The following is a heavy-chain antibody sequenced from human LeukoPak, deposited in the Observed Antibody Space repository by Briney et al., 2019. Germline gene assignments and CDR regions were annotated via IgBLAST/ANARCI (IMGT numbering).Heavy chain of an antibody. CDR3: ATHPSYYYDSSGPDSLKPPRYYYYYMDV. CDR1: GGSISSGGYY. Sequence: PSQTLSLTCTVSGGSISSGGYYWSWIRQPPGKGLEWIGYIYHSGSTYYNPSLKSRVTISVDRSKNQFSLKLSSVTAEDTAVYYCATHPSYYYDSSGPDSLKPPRYYYYYMDVWGKGTTVTVSS. D-gene: IGHD3-22*01. V-gene: IGHV4-30-2*02. CDR2: IYHSGST. J-gene: IGHJ6*03.